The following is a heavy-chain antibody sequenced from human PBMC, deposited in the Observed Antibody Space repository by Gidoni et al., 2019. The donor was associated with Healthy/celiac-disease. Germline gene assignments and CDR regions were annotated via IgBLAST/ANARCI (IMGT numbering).Heavy chain of an antibody. J-gene: IGHJ4*02. Sequence: QLQLQESGPGLVQPSETLSLTCTVSGGSTSSSSYYWGWIRQPPGKGLEWIGSIYYSGSTYYNPSLKSRVTISVDTSKNQFSLKLSSVTAADTAVYYCARHWIMLTYFDYWGQGTLVTVSS. CDR1: GGSTSSSSYY. D-gene: IGHD3-16*01. CDR2: IYYSGST. V-gene: IGHV4-39*01. CDR3: ARHWIMLTYFDY.